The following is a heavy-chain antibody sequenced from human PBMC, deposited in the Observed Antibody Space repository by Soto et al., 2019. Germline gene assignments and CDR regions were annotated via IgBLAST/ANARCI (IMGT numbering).Heavy chain of an antibody. V-gene: IGHV4-61*01. D-gene: IGHD5-12*01. CDR1: GGSVSSGSYY. J-gene: IGHJ5*02. Sequence: QVQLQESGPGLVKPSETLSLTCTVSGGSVSSGSYYWSWIRQPPGKGLEWIAFIHYSGITSYNPSLNCGFTVSVDTSKNHFSLILSSVTAADTAVYYCARFYTAYDFYGFDPWGQGPLVTVPS. CDR3: ARFYTAYDFYGFDP. CDR2: IHYSGIT.